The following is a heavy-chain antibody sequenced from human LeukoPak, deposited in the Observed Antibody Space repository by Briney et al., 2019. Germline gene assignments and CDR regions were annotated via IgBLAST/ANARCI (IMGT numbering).Heavy chain of an antibody. CDR1: GGSISSGGYY. J-gene: IGHJ6*04. D-gene: IGHD4/OR15-4a*01. CDR2: IYYSGST. Sequence: SETLSLTCTVSGGSISSGGYYWSWIRQHPGTGLEWIGYIYYSGSTYYNPSLKSRVTISVDTSKNQFSLKLSSATAADTAVYYCARQDYGGHYYYGMDVWGKGTTVTVSS. V-gene: IGHV4-31*03. CDR3: ARQDYGGHYYYGMDV.